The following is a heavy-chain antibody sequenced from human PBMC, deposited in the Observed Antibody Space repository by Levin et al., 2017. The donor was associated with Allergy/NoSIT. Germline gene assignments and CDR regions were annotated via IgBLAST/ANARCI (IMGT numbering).Heavy chain of an antibody. CDR2: IRGDGSST. V-gene: IGHV3-74*01. J-gene: IGHJ4*02. D-gene: IGHD6-13*01. CDR1: GFIFSSYW. CDR3: AREDIAAAGYFDY. Sequence: GGSLRLSCAASGFIFSSYWMHWVRQAPGKGLVWVSRIRGDGSSTFYADSVKGRFTISRDNAKNNLYLQMSSLRAADTAVYYCAREDIAAAGYFDYWGQGTLVTVSS.